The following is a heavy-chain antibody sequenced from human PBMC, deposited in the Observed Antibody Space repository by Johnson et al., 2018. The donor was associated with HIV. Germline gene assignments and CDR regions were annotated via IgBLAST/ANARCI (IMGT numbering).Heavy chain of an antibody. Sequence: VQLVEFGGGVVQPGTSLRLSCAPSGFTFSTSVMHWVRQAPGKGLEWVSGISWNSGSIGSADSVKGRFTISRDNAKNSLYLQMNSLRAEDTALYYCARQLGSDAFDIWGQGTMVTVSS. D-gene: IGHD7-27*01. CDR2: ISWNSGSI. CDR3: ARQLGSDAFDI. J-gene: IGHJ3*02. V-gene: IGHV3-9*01. CDR1: GFTFSTSV.